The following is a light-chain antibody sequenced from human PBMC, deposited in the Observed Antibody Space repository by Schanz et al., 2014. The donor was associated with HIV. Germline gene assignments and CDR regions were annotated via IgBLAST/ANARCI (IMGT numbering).Light chain of an antibody. CDR2: EVT. V-gene: IGLV2-14*01. CDR1: TSDVGLYTY. CDR3: SSYTSSSTWV. Sequence: QSALTQPASVSGSPGQSITISCTGTTSDVGLYTYVSWYQQHPGKAPKLMIYEVTNRPSGVSNRFSGSKSGNTASLTISGLQSEDESDYYCSSYTSSSTWVFGGGTKLTVL. J-gene: IGLJ3*02.